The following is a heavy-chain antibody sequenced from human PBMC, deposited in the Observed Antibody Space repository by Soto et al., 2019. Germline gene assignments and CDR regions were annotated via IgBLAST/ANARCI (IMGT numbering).Heavy chain of an antibody. CDR1: GYTFTDYY. CDR2: INPHSSGA. Sequence: ASVKVSCKASGYTFTDYYIHWVRQAPGQGLEWMGWINPHSSGANIAQKFEGWVTLTRNTSISTAYMEMGRLRSEDTAVYYCARGWYDILTRGGRAFDIWGQGTMVTVSS. CDR3: ARGWYDILTRGGRAFDI. V-gene: IGHV1-2*04. J-gene: IGHJ3*02. D-gene: IGHD3-9*01.